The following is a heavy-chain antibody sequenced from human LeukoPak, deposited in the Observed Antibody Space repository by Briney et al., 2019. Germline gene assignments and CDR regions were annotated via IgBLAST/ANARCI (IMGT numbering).Heavy chain of an antibody. D-gene: IGHD2-2*01. Sequence: SETLSLTCAVYGGSFSGYYWSWIRQPPGKGLEWIGEINHSGSTNYNPSLMSRVTISVVTSKNQFSLKLSSVTAADTAVYYCARVPRYSCSSTSCPDFDYWGQGTLVTVSS. CDR1: GGSFSGYY. CDR2: INHSGST. CDR3: ARVPRYSCSSTSCPDFDY. J-gene: IGHJ4*02. V-gene: IGHV4-34*01.